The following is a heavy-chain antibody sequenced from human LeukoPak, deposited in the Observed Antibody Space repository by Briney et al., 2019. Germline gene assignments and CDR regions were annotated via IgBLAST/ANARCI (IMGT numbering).Heavy chain of an antibody. Sequence: PSETLSLTCTVSGFSISSYYWSWIRQPPGKGLEWIGDIYYSGSTNYNPSLKSRVTISVDTSKTQFSLKLSSVTAADPAVYYCAGVGGASGFDYWGQGTLVTVSS. CDR2: IYYSGST. J-gene: IGHJ4*02. CDR1: GFSISSYY. CDR3: AGVGGASGFDY. V-gene: IGHV4-59*08. D-gene: IGHD1-26*01.